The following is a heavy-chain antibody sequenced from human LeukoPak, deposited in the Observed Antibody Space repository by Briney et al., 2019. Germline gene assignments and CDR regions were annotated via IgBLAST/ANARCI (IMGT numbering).Heavy chain of an antibody. D-gene: IGHD5-24*01. CDR3: ARVGRDGYTSDY. CDR2: IKQDGSEK. V-gene: IGHV3-7*01. CDR1: GFTFSNYW. Sequence: AGGSLRLSCAASGFTFSNYWMAWVRQAPGKGLEWVANIKQDGSEKYYVDSVKGRFTISRDNAKNSLYLQMNSLRAEDTAVYYCARVGRDGYTSDYWGQGTLVTVSS. J-gene: IGHJ4*02.